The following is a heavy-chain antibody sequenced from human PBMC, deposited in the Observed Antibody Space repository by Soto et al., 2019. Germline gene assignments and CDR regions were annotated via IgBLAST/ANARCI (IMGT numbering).Heavy chain of an antibody. J-gene: IGHJ1*01. V-gene: IGHV4-59*12. CDR1: GGSISSYY. CDR2: INHSGST. Sequence: SETLSLTCTVSGGSISSYYCSWIRQPPGKGLEWIGEINHSGSTNYNPSLKSRVTISVDTSKNQFSLKLSSVTAADTAVYYCATDLARGPIVTAEYFQHWGQGTLVTVSS. CDR3: ATDLARGPIVTAEYFQH. D-gene: IGHD3-16*02.